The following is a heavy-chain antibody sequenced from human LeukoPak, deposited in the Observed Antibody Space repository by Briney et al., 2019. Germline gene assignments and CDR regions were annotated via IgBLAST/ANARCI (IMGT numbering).Heavy chain of an antibody. Sequence: NTSETLSLTCTVSGGSISSYYWSWIRQPPGKGLEWIGYIYYSGSTNYNPSLKSRVTISVDTSKNQFSLKLSSVTAADTAVYYCARLKVDWNSYYFDYWGRGTLVTVSS. CDR2: IYYSGST. CDR3: ARLKVDWNSYYFDY. V-gene: IGHV4-59*08. J-gene: IGHJ4*02. CDR1: GGSISSYY. D-gene: IGHD1/OR15-1a*01.